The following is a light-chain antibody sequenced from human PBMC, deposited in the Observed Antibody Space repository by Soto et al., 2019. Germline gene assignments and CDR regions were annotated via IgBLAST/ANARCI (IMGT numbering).Light chain of an antibody. Sequence: DIQMTQTPSSLSASVGDRVTITCQASQDISNYLNWYQQKPGKAPKLLIYDASNLETGVPSRFSESGSGTDFTFTISSLQPEDIATYYCQQYDYLPLAFGPGTKVDIK. J-gene: IGKJ3*01. CDR1: QDISNY. CDR2: DAS. CDR3: QQYDYLPLA. V-gene: IGKV1-33*01.